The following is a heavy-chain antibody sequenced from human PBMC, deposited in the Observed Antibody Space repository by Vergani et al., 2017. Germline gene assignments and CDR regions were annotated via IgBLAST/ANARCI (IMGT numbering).Heavy chain of an antibody. V-gene: IGHV4-30-4*01. CDR1: GGSISSGDYY. J-gene: IGHJ4*02. Sequence: QVQLQESGPGLVKPSQTLSLTCTVSGGSISSGDYYWSWIRQPPGKGLEGLGYIYYSGSTYYNPSLKSRVTISVDTSKNQFSLKLSSVTAADTAVYYCARTPYDSTDYYFDYWGQGTLVTVSA. CDR2: IYYSGST. CDR3: ARTPYDSTDYYFDY. D-gene: IGHD3-22*01.